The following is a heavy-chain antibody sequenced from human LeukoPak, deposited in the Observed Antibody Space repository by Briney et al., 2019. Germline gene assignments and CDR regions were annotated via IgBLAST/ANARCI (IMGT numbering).Heavy chain of an antibody. D-gene: IGHD5-12*01. CDR2: INPNSGGT. CDR1: GYTFTGYY. CDR3: ARDWGDIVATYQLYYFDY. Sequence: ASVKVSCKASGYTFTGYYIHWVRQAPGQGLEWMGWINPNSGGTNYAQKFQGRVTMTRDTSISTAYMELSRLTSDDTAVYYCARDWGDIVATYQLYYFDYWGQGTLVTVSS. V-gene: IGHV1-2*02. J-gene: IGHJ4*02.